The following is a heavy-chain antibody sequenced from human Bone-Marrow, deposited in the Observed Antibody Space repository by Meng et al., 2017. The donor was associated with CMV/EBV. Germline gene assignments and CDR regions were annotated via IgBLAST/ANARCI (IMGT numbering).Heavy chain of an antibody. D-gene: IGHD5-12*01. V-gene: IGHV3-11*01. CDR2: ISSSGSTI. CDR1: GFTFSDYY. CDR3: ARGRGYDAFDI. Sequence: GESLKISCAASGFTFSDYYMSWIRQAPGKGLEWVSYISSSGSTIYYADSVKGRFTISRDNAKNSLYLQMNSLRAEDTAVYYCARGRGYDAFDIWGRGTMVTVSS. J-gene: IGHJ3*02.